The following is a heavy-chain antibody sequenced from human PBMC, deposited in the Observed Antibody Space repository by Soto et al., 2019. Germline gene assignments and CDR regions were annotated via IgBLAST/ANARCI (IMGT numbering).Heavy chain of an antibody. D-gene: IGHD5-18*01. V-gene: IGHV1-69*01. CDR3: ASPVDTAMVTLGYYYYGIDV. CDR2: VIPIFGTA. CDR1: GGTFSSYA. J-gene: IGHJ6*02. Sequence: QVQLVQSGAEVKKPGSSVKVSCKASGGTFSSYAISWVRQAPGQGLEWMGGVIPIFGTANYAQKLQGRVTITPDEATSSDYMELSSLRSEDRAVCYCASPVDTAMVTLGYYYYGIDVWGQGTTVTVSS.